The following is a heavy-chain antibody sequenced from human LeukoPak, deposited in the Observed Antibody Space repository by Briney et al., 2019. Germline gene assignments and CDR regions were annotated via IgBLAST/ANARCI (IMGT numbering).Heavy chain of an antibody. CDR1: GFTFSNYA. Sequence: GGSLRLSCAVSGFTFSNYAMSWVRQAPGKGLEWVANIKQDGSEKYYVDSVKGRFTISRDNAKNSLYLQMNSLRAEDTAVYYCAREEYCAGDCYSRTFDYWGQGTLVTVSS. CDR3: AREEYCAGDCYSRTFDY. J-gene: IGHJ4*02. CDR2: IKQDGSEK. D-gene: IGHD2-21*02. V-gene: IGHV3-7*01.